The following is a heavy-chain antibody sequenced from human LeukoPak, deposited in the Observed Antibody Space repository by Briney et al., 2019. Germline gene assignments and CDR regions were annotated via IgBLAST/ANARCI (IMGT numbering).Heavy chain of an antibody. CDR3: MRHEEEDGYNAKPFDF. Sequence: PSETLSLTCAVSGYSISSGYYWGWIRQPPGKGLEWIGSIYHSGSTYYNPSLMSRVTISVDTSENQFSLRLSYVTAADTAMYFCMRHEEEDGYNAKPFDFWGQGTQVTVSS. J-gene: IGHJ4*02. D-gene: IGHD5-24*01. CDR2: IYHSGST. V-gene: IGHV4-38-2*01. CDR1: GYSISSGYY.